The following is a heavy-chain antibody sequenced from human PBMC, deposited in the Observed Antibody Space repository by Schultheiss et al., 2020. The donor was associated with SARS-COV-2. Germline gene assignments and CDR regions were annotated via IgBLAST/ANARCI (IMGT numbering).Heavy chain of an antibody. J-gene: IGHJ6*02. CDR3: ARDWQLERRPRYYYYYGMDV. Sequence: GESLKISCAASGFTFSSYAMHWVRQAPGKGLEWVAVIWYDGSNKYYADSVKGRFTISRDNSKNTLYLQMNSLRAEDTAVYYCARDWQLERRPRYYYYYGMDVWGQGTTVTVSS. CDR2: IWYDGSNK. V-gene: IGHV3-30*01. CDR1: GFTFSSYA. D-gene: IGHD1-1*01.